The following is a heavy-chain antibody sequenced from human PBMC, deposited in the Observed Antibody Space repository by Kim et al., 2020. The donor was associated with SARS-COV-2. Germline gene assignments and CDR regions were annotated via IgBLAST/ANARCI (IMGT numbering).Heavy chain of an antibody. CDR3: ARGSDSSGYKGDY. J-gene: IGHJ4*02. D-gene: IGHD3-22*01. CDR2: IYYSGST. V-gene: IGHV4-31*03. Sequence: SETLSLTCTVSGGSISSGGYYWSWIRQHPGKGLEWIGYIYYSGSTYYNSSLKSRVTISVDTSKNQFSLKLSSVTAADTAVYYCARGSDSSGYKGDYWGQGTLVTVSS. CDR1: GGSISSGGYY.